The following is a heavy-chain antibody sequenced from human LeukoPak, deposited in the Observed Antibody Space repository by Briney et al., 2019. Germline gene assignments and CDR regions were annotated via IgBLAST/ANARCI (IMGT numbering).Heavy chain of an antibody. CDR3: ARDRMVRGERNNWFDP. D-gene: IGHD3-10*01. V-gene: IGHV4-4*07. CDR1: GDSITNYY. Sequence: PSETLSLTCTVSGDSITNYYGTWFRQPAGRGREGFGGFYTTENANYNPSLKSRVTMSVDTSKNQFSLKLSSVTAADTAVYYCARDRMVRGERNNWFDPWGQGTLVTVSS. J-gene: IGHJ5*02. CDR2: FYTTENA.